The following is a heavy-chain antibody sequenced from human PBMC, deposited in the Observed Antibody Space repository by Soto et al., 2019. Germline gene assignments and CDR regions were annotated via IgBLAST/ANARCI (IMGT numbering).Heavy chain of an antibody. CDR2: INPNGGST. Sequence: GASVKVSCKASGYTFTHYHMHWVRQAPGQGLEWMGIINPNGGSTTYAQRFRAGFTMTRDTSTSTVYMELSSLRSEDSAVYYCATSVNSAMAFDYWGQGTLVTVSS. V-gene: IGHV1-46*01. J-gene: IGHJ4*02. D-gene: IGHD5-18*01. CDR3: ATSVNSAMAFDY. CDR1: GYTFTHYH.